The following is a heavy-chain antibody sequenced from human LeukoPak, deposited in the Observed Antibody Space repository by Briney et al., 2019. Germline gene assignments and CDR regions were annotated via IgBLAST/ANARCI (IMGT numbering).Heavy chain of an antibody. J-gene: IGHJ6*02. Sequence: SETLSLTCTVSGVSVSSGSYYWSWIRQPPGKGLEWIGYIYYSGSTNYNPSLKSRVTISVDTSKNQFSLKLSSVTAADTAVYYCARGAYYYGSGSYYNFYYYYGMDVWGQGTTVTVSS. CDR3: ARGAYYYGSGSYYNFYYYYGMDV. V-gene: IGHV4-61*01. CDR1: GVSVSSGSYY. CDR2: IYYSGST. D-gene: IGHD3-10*01.